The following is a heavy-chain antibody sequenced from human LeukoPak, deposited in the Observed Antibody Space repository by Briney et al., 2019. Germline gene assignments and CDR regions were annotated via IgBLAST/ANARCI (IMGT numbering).Heavy chain of an antibody. Sequence: SETLSLTCTVSGGSISSYYWSWIRQPAGKGLEWIGRIDTSGNTNYKPSLKSRVTMSVDTSKNQFSLKLSSVTAADKAVYYCARSCRILDIVATIRARLGGNGFDIWGQGTMVTVSS. CDR1: GGSISSYY. D-gene: IGHD5-12*01. CDR3: ARSCRILDIVATIRARLGGNGFDI. J-gene: IGHJ3*02. CDR2: IDTSGNT. V-gene: IGHV4-4*07.